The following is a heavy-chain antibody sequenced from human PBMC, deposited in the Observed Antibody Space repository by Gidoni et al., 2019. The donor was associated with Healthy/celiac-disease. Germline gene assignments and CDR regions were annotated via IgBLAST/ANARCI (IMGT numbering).Heavy chain of an antibody. CDR2: ISYDGSNK. D-gene: IGHD2-21*01. CDR1: GFHFRTYG. V-gene: IGHV3-30*18. CDR3: AKDVIDGKWLPDAFDI. Sequence: QVQLVESAGGVVQPGRSLRLSCAASGFHFRTYGMHWVRPAPGKGLEWVAVISYDGSNKYYADSVKGRFTISRDNSKNTLYLQMNSLRAEDTAVYYCAKDVIDGKWLPDAFDIWGQGTMVTVSS. J-gene: IGHJ3*02.